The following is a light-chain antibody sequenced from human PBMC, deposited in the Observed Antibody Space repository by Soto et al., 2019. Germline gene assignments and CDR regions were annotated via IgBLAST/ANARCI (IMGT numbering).Light chain of an antibody. V-gene: IGLV1-40*01. CDR2: RNS. Sequence: QSVLTQQPSVSGAPGQRVTISCTGSSSNIGAGYDVHWYQQLPGTAPKLLIYRNSNRPSGVPDRFSGSKSGTSASLAITGLQAEDEADYYCQSCDSSLSGSGVFGTGTKVTVL. CDR1: SSNIGAGYD. J-gene: IGLJ1*01. CDR3: QSCDSSLSGSGV.